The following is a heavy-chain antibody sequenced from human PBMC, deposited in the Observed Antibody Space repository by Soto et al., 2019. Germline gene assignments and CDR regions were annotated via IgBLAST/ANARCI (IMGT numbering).Heavy chain of an antibody. CDR1: GGTFSRYT. CDR3: AREGRITMVRGGNGDAFAI. V-gene: IGHV1-69*08. D-gene: IGHD3-10*01. CDR2: IIPILCIA. Sequence: QVQLVQSGSEVKKPGSSVKVSCKASGGTFSRYTISWVRPAPGQGLEWMGRIIPILCIANYAQKFQGRVTITADKSTSTACMELSSVGSKDTAVYYCAREGRITMVRGGNGDAFAIWGQGTMVDVSS. J-gene: IGHJ3*02.